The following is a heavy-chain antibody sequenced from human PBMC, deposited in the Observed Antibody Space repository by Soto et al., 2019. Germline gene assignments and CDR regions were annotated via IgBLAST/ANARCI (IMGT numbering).Heavy chain of an antibody. V-gene: IGHV1-69*01. CDR2: FIPVYRTL. J-gene: IGHJ4*02. CDR3: ATGVIWIGYFTVDS. CDR1: GGSFGNSA. D-gene: IGHD3-3*01. Sequence: QVQLVQSGAEVKKPGSSVKVSCKASGGSFGNSAINWVRQTPGQGLEWLGGFIPVYRTLNYAQKFQGRVTITADEATGTAYMTLSSLASDDTAVDYCATGVIWIGYFTVDSWGQGTRGTVSA.